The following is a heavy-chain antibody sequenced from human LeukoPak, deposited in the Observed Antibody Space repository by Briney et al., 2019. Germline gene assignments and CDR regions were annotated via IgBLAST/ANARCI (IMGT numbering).Heavy chain of an antibody. J-gene: IGHJ6*02. CDR3: AREAYCGGDCYSVGMDV. Sequence: GESLQISCKTSGYSFTSYWIGWVRQMPGKGLEWMGIIYPSDSDTRYSPSFQGQVTISADKSISTAYLQWSSLKASDTAMYYCAREAYCGGDCYSVGMDVWGQGTTVTVSS. CDR2: IYPSDSDT. CDR1: GYSFTSYW. V-gene: IGHV5-51*01. D-gene: IGHD2-21*02.